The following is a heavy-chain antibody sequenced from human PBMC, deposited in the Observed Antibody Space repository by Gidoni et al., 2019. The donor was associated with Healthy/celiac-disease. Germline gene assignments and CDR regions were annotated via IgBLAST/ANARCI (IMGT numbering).Heavy chain of an antibody. CDR1: GFTFDDYA. Sequence: EVQLVESGGGLVQPGRSLRRSCAASGFTFDDYAMHWVRPAPGKGLELVSGISWNSGSIGYADYVKGRFTISRDNAKNSLYLQMNSLRAEDTALYYCAKVAVQLADAFDIWGQGTMVTVSS. V-gene: IGHV3-9*01. J-gene: IGHJ3*02. CDR3: AKVAVQLADAFDI. D-gene: IGHD6-6*01. CDR2: ISWNSGSI.